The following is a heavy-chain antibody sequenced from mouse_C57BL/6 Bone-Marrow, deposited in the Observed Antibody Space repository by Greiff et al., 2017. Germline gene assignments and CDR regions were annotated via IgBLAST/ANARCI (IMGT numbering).Heavy chain of an antibody. CDR1: GYTFTSYW. CDR3: AKPGTAQATFWFAY. Sequence: QVHVKQPGAELVKPGASVKMSCKASGYTFTSYWITWVKQRPGQGLEWIGDIYPGSGSTNYNEKFKSKATLTVDTSSSTAYMQLSSLTSEDSAVYYCAKPGTAQATFWFAYWGQGTLVTVSA. V-gene: IGHV1-55*01. J-gene: IGHJ3*01. D-gene: IGHD3-2*02. CDR2: IYPGSGST.